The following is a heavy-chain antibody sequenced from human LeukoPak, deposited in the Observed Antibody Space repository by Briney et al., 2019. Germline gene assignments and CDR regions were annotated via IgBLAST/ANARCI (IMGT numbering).Heavy chain of an antibody. CDR3: ARDFKAVARWDFDY. CDR1: GFTFSSDW. Sequence: PGGSLRLSCAASGFTFSSDWMSWFRQAPGKGLEWVANIKQVGSEKYYVDSVKGRFTISRDNAKNSLYLQMNSLRAEDTAVYYCARDFKAVARWDFDYWGQGTLVTVSS. J-gene: IGHJ4*02. V-gene: IGHV3-7*01. CDR2: IKQVGSEK. D-gene: IGHD6-19*01.